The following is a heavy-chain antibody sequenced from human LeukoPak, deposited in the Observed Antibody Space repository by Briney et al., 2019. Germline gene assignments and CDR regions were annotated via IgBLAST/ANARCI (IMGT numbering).Heavy chain of an antibody. D-gene: IGHD6-6*01. Sequence: ASVKVSCKASGYTFTSYAVHWVRQAPGQRLEWMGWINAGNGNTKYSQKFQGRVTITADESTSTAYMELSSLRSEDTAVYYCAIGSRADYWGQGTLVTVSS. CDR1: GYTFTSYA. J-gene: IGHJ4*02. CDR3: AIGSRADY. V-gene: IGHV1-3*01. CDR2: INAGNGNT.